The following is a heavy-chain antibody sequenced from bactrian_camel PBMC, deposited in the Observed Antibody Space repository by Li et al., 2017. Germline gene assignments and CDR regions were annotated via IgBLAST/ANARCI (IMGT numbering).Heavy chain of an antibody. CDR2: ILIGRDIT. D-gene: IGHD3*01. CDR3: AALSPVMASSCLRLGDRPSGY. V-gene: IGHV3S1*01. Sequence: HVQLVESGGGSVQAGGSLRLSCAASGYTINAYCVAWFRQAPGKERERVGAILIGRDITYYRDSVKGRFTISKDNRNGTLYLQINTIQPEDAGMYYCAALSPVMASSCLRLGDRPSGYWGQGTQVTVS. CDR1: GYTINAYC. J-gene: IGHJ4*01.